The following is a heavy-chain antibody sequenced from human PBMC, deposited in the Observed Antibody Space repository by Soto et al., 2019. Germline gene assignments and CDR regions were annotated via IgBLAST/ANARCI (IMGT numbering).Heavy chain of an antibody. D-gene: IGHD3-10*01. Sequence: QVQLVESGGGVVQPGRSLRLSCAASGFTFSSYGMHWVRQAPGKGLEWVAVISYDGSNKYYADSVKGRFTISRDNSKNTLYLQMNSLRAEDTAVYYYAKDGGVWGQGTLVTVSS. CDR3: AKDGGV. V-gene: IGHV3-30*18. CDR1: GFTFSSYG. CDR2: ISYDGSNK. J-gene: IGHJ4*02.